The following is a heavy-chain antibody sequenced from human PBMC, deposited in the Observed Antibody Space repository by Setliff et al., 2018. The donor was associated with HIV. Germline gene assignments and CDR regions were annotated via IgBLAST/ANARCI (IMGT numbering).Heavy chain of an antibody. CDR1: GYTFTGYY. V-gene: IGHV1-46*01. Sequence: ASVKVSCKASGYTFTGYYMHWVRQAPGQGLEWMGIINPSGGSTSYAQKFQGRVTMTRDTSTSTVYMELSSLRSEDTAVYYCARDFGGYCSSMSCPGLFDPWGQGTLVTVSS. J-gene: IGHJ5*02. CDR2: INPSGGST. D-gene: IGHD2-2*01. CDR3: ARDFGGYCSSMSCPGLFDP.